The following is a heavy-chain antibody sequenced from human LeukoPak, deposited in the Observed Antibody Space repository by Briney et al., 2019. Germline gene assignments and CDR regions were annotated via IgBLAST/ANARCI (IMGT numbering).Heavy chain of an antibody. CDR2: INPNSGGT. D-gene: IGHD2-2*01. Sequence: GASVKVSCKASGYTFTSYGISWVRQAPGQGLEWMGWINPNSGGTNYAQKFQGRVTMTRDTSISTAYMELSRLRSDDTAVYYCARADIVVVPAATDPYNWFDPWGQGTLVTVSS. V-gene: IGHV1-2*02. CDR3: ARADIVVVPAATDPYNWFDP. CDR1: GYTFTSYG. J-gene: IGHJ5*02.